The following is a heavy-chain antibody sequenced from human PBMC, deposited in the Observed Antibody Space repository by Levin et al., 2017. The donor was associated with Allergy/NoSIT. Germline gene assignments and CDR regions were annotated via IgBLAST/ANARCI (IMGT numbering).Heavy chain of an antibody. D-gene: IGHD3-10*01. J-gene: IGHJ4*02. CDR1: GGFVSEYY. CDR3: VKSFGSGSSYNFPFDS. Sequence: PSETLSLTCTFSGGFVSEYYWNWIRQSPGAGLEWIGHIHYSGSTYYNPSLKSRLTMSIDTSKNFFSMRLTSVTAADTAVYYCVKSFGSGSSYNFPFDSWGQGTLVTVSS. V-gene: IGHV4-59*08. CDR2: IHYSGST.